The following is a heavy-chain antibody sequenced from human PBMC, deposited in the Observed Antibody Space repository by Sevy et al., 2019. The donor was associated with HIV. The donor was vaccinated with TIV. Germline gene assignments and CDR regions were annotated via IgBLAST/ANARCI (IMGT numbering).Heavy chain of an antibody. J-gene: IGHJ4*02. Sequence: ASVKVSCKASGYTFSDYYLHWLRLAPGQGFEWIGWINPKTGATKYAQRFQGRVTLSRDTSITTANLELSSLRSDDAALFCCTRELIRDDYCYGAFDYWGQGTLVTVSS. CDR1: GYTFSDYY. D-gene: IGHD5-12*01. V-gene: IGHV1-2*02. CDR2: INPKTGAT. CDR3: TRELIRDDYCYGAFDY.